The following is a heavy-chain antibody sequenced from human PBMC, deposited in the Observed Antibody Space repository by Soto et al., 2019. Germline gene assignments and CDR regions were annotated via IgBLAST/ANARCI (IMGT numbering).Heavy chain of an antibody. Sequence: QVQLVESGGGVVQPGTSLRLSCAASGFIFSNYGMHWVRQAPGKGLEWVAVISYDGRNKFYADSVRGRFTISRDNSKNTLELQMNSLRRDDTAVYYCAVVGERDDFWGQGTLVSVSS. CDR2: ISYDGRNK. J-gene: IGHJ4*02. CDR1: GFIFSNYG. CDR3: AVVGERDDF. D-gene: IGHD2-15*01. V-gene: IGHV3-30*03.